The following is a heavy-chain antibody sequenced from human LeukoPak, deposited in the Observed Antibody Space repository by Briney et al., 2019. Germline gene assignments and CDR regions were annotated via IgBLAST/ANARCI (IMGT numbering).Heavy chain of an antibody. Sequence: ASVRVSSAGSGYTFTGDYMQWGRQGRGEGVGRMGWINPNSGGTNYAQKFPGRVTMTRDTSISPAYMELSTLRSDDTAVYYCARAVNGSSFFRVWGQGTLVTVSS. V-gene: IGHV1-2*02. CDR2: INPNSGGT. D-gene: IGHD6-13*01. CDR1: GYTFTGDY. J-gene: IGHJ4*02. CDR3: ARAVNGSSFFRV.